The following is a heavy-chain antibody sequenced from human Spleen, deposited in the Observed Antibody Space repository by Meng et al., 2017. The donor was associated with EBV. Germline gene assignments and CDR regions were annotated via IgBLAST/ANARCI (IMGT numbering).Heavy chain of an antibody. CDR2: TYYPSKWNN. CDR3: AREGTGATYGY. D-gene: IGHD2-15*01. Sequence: QVQLQQSGPGLVQPSQTLPLTCAISGDSVSSNGVAWTWIRQSPSRGLEWLGRTYYPSKWNNDYALSVKSRVTTNPDTSKNQFSMQLYSVAPEATAVYYGAREGTGATYGYWGQGTLVTVSS. J-gene: IGHJ4*02. V-gene: IGHV6-1*01. CDR1: GDSVSSNGVA.